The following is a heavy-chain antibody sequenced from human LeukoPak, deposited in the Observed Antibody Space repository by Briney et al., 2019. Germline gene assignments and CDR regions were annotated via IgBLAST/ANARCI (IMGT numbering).Heavy chain of an antibody. CDR1: GGSISSYY. Sequence: SETLSPTCTVSGGSISSYYWSWIRQPAGKGLEWIGRIYTSGSTNYNPSLKSRVTMSVDTSKNQFSLKLSSVTAADTAVYYCARDYQSRPRITILGVVLQNYYYGMDVWGQGTTVTVPS. CDR3: ARDYQSRPRITILGVVLQNYYYGMDV. CDR2: IYTSGST. V-gene: IGHV4-4*07. J-gene: IGHJ6*02. D-gene: IGHD3-3*01.